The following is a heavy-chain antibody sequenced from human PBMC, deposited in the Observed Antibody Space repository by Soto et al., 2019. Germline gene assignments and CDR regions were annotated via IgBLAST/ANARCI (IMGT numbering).Heavy chain of an antibody. CDR2: INHSGST. J-gene: IGHJ6*02. CDR3: ARAPYSSGWSLFPYYYYGMDV. Sequence: SETLSLTCAVYGGSFSGYYWSWIRQPPGKGLEWIGEINHSGSTNYNPSLKSRVTISVDTSKNQFSLKLSSVTAADTAVYYCARAPYSSGWSLFPYYYYGMDVWGQGTTVTV. V-gene: IGHV4-34*01. CDR1: GGSFSGYY. D-gene: IGHD6-19*01.